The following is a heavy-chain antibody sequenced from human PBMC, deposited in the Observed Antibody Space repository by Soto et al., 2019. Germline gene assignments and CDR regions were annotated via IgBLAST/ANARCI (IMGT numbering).Heavy chain of an antibody. D-gene: IGHD5-12*01. J-gene: IGHJ4*02. CDR2: IKQDGSEK. CDR3: ATKPSGPAY. CDR1: GFTFSSYL. V-gene: IGHV3-7*05. Sequence: GGSLRLSCVASGFTFSSYLMTWVRQAPGKGLEWVANIKQDGSEKYYVDSVKGRFTISRDNAENSLYLQMNSLRVEDTAVYYCATKPSGPAYWGQGTLVTVSS.